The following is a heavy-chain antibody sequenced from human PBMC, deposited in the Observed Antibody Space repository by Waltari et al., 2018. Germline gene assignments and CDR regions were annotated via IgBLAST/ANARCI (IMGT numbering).Heavy chain of an antibody. V-gene: IGHV1-18*01. CDR2: IGAYNGNT. CDR1: GYSFTTYG. Sequence: QVQLVQSGAEVKKPGASVRVSCPTSGYSFTTYGISWLPQAPGQGLQWMGWIGAYNGNTYYAQNLQGRLTMTIEISTSTVYMELTSLRSDDTALYYCARDPSYHIDNSYYQHFDYWGQGTLVTVSS. CDR3: ARDPSYHIDNSYYQHFDY. J-gene: IGHJ4*02. D-gene: IGHD3-10*01.